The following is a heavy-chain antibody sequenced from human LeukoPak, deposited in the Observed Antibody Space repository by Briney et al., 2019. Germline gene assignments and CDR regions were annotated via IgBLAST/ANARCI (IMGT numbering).Heavy chain of an antibody. D-gene: IGHD6-13*01. CDR2: INPNSGGT. J-gene: IGHJ4*02. CDR1: GYTFTGYY. V-gene: IGHV1-2*02. CDR3: ARSANPGYSSSWAFDY. Sequence: ASVKVSCKASGYTFTGYYMHWVRQAPGQGLEWMGWINPNSGGTNYAQKFQGRVTLTSDTSISTAYMELSRLRSDDTAVYYCARSANPGYSSSWAFDYWGQGTLVTVSS.